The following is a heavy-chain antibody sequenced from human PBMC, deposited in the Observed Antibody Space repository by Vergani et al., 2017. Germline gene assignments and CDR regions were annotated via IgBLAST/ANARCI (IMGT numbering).Heavy chain of an antibody. D-gene: IGHD3-22*01. J-gene: IGHJ4*02. CDR3: SRGSCLDGSCYKPLLDY. CDR1: GGSINSHNYY. CDR2: IHTSGSS. V-gene: IGHV4-61*02. Sequence: QVQLQESGPGLVKPSQTLSLTCTVSGGSINSHNYYWSWIRQPAGKGLEWICRIHTSGSSNYNPSLKSRVTMSEDTSKNQFSLKLTSGAAADTALYFCSRGSCLDGSCYKPLLDYWGQGILVTVSS.